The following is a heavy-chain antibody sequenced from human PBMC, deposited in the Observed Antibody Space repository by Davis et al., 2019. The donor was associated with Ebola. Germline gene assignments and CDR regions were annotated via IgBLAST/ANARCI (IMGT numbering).Heavy chain of an antibody. J-gene: IGHJ2*01. CDR1: GGSISSSSYY. Sequence: SETLSLTCTVSGGSISSSSYYWGWIRQPPGKGLEWIGYIYYSGSTYYNPSLKSRVTISVDRSKNQFSLKLSSVTAADTAVYYCARVSVGKWLLPFDLWGRGTLVTVSS. CDR3: ARVSVGKWLLPFDL. CDR2: IYYSGST. V-gene: IGHV4-39*07. D-gene: IGHD3-22*01.